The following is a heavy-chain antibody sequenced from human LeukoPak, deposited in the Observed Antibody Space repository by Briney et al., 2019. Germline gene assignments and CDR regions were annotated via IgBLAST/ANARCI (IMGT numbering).Heavy chain of an antibody. V-gene: IGHV3-48*03. CDR1: GFTFSNYE. CDR3: AKDGGSGILY. CDR2: ISASGNPM. D-gene: IGHD3-10*01. J-gene: IGHJ4*02. Sequence: GGSLRLSCAASGFTFSNYEMNWVRQGLGEGLEWISYISASGNPMFYADSVKGRFTISRGNAKNSLYLQMNSLRAEDTAINYCAKDGGSGILYWGQGTLVTVSS.